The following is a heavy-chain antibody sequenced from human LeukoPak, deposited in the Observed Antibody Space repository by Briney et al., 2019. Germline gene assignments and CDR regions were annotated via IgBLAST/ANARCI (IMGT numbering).Heavy chain of an antibody. D-gene: IGHD3-10*01. Sequence: PSETLSLTCAVYGGSFSGYYWSWIRQPPGKGLEWIGSIYYSGGTYYNPSLKSRVTISVDTSKNQFSLKLSSVTAADTAVYYCARRLWFGELGVFDYWGQGTLVTVSS. CDR2: IYYSGGT. V-gene: IGHV4-34*01. CDR1: GGSFSGYY. J-gene: IGHJ4*02. CDR3: ARRLWFGELGVFDY.